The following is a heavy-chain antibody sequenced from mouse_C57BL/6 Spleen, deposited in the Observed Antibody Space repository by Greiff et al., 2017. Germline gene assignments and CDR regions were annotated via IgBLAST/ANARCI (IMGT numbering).Heavy chain of an antibody. CDR1: GYAFSSSW. CDR2: IYPGDGDT. Sequence: QVQLQQSGPELVKPGASVKISCKASGYAFSSSWMNWVKQRPGKGLEWIGRIYPGDGDTNYNGKFKGKATLTADKSSSTAYMQLSSLPSEDSAVYFCARSLYDGYYEAYWGQGTLVTVSA. D-gene: IGHD2-3*01. CDR3: ARSLYDGYYEAY. V-gene: IGHV1-82*01. J-gene: IGHJ3*01.